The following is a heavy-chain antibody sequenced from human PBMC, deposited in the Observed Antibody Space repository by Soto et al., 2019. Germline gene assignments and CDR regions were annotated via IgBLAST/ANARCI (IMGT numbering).Heavy chain of an antibody. V-gene: IGHV3-23*01. CDR2: ISGSGGST. D-gene: IGHD4-17*01. Sequence: GGSLRLSCAASGFTFSSYAMSWVRQAPGKGLEWVSAISGSGGSTYYADSVKGRFTISRDNSKNTLYLQMNSLGAEDTAVYYCANTLDYGDYPIDYWGQGTLVTVSS. CDR3: ANTLDYGDYPIDY. J-gene: IGHJ4*02. CDR1: GFTFSSYA.